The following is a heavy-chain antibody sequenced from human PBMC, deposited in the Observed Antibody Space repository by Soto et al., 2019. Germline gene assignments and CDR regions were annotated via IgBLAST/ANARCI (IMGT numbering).Heavy chain of an antibody. Sequence: PSETLSLTCTVSGGSISSDYWSWIRQRPGKGQEWIGYIYYSGSTNYNPSLKSRVTISLDTSKNQFSLKLSSVTAADTAVYYCARSVTPWGQGTLVTVSS. V-gene: IGHV4-59*12. CDR2: IYYSGST. D-gene: IGHD3-10*01. CDR3: ARSVTP. J-gene: IGHJ5*02. CDR1: GGSISSDY.